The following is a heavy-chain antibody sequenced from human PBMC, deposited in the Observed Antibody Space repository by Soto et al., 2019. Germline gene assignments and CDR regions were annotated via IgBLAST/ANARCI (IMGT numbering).Heavy chain of an antibody. CDR2: ISYDGSNK. Sequence: GGSLRLSCAASGFTFSSYAMHWVRQAPGKGLEWMAVISYDGSNKYYADSVKGRFTISRDNSKNTLYLQMNSLRAEDTAVYYCAREIERLLGYWGQGTLVTVSS. J-gene: IGHJ4*02. V-gene: IGHV3-30-3*01. D-gene: IGHD3-3*01. CDR1: GFTFSSYA. CDR3: AREIERLLGY.